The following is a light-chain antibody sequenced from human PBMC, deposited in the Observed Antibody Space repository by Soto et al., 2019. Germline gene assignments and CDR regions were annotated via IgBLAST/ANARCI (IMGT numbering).Light chain of an antibody. V-gene: IGKV3-11*01. Sequence: IVLTQSPSTLSLSPGERVTLSCRASQSVTTYLAWYQQKPGQAPRLLIYDASDRATGIPARFSGNGSGTDFTLTISSLEPEDFAVYYCQQRSNWPPYTFGQGTKLEI. CDR2: DAS. CDR1: QSVTTY. J-gene: IGKJ2*01. CDR3: QQRSNWPPYT.